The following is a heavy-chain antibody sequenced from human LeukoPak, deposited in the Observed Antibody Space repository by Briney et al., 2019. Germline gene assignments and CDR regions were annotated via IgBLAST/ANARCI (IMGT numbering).Heavy chain of an antibody. Sequence: SETLSLTCTVSGGSISSYYWSWIRQPAGKGLEWIGRIYTSGSTNYNPSLKSRVTMSVDTSKNQFSLKLSSVTAADTAVYYCARERPLDTVVSQDFWGQGTLVIVSS. V-gene: IGHV4-4*07. J-gene: IGHJ4*02. CDR2: IYTSGST. CDR1: GGSISSYY. D-gene: IGHD4-23*01. CDR3: ARERPLDTVVSQDF.